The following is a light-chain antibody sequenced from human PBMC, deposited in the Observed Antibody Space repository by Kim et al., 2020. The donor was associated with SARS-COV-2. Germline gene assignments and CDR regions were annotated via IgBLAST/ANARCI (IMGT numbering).Light chain of an antibody. CDR3: QQYNTWPPGT. CDR1: QRVSSN. J-gene: IGKJ2*01. V-gene: IGKV3-15*01. Sequence: EIVMTQSPVTLSVSPGERATLSCRASQRVSSNLAWYQQKPGQSPRLLIYGASTRATGIPARFSGSGSGTEFTLTISSLQSEDFAFYYCQQYNTWPPGTFGQGTKLEI. CDR2: GAS.